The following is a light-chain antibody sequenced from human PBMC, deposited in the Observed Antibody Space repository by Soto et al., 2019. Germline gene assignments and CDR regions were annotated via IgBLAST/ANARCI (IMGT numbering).Light chain of an antibody. V-gene: IGLV2-14*01. CDR1: SSDVGGYNY. CDR2: EVS. Sequence: QSALTQPAFVSGSPGQSITISCTGTSSDVGGYNYVSWYRQHPGKAPKLMIYEVSNRPLGFSNRFSGSKSGNTASLTISGLQAEDEADYYCSSYTSSSTLYVFGTGTKGTVL. J-gene: IGLJ1*01. CDR3: SSYTSSSTLYV.